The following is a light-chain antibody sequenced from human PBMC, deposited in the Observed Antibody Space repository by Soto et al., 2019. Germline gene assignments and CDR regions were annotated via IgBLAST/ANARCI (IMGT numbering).Light chain of an antibody. Sequence: EIVMTQSPATMSVSPGERATLSCRASQSVRSNLAWYQQKPGQAPRLLIYGASTRATGIPARFSGSGSGTDFTLTISSLETEDFALYYCQHRANWPLTFGGGTKVDIK. CDR3: QHRANWPLT. J-gene: IGKJ4*01. CDR2: GAS. CDR1: QSVRSN. V-gene: IGKV3-15*01.